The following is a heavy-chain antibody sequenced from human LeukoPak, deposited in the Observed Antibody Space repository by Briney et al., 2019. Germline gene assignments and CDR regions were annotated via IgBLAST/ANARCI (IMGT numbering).Heavy chain of an antibody. CDR1: GGSISSGGYY. CDR3: ARHWNLLYYFDY. CDR2: IYHSGST. D-gene: IGHD1-1*01. V-gene: IGHV4-30-2*03. Sequence: PSETLSLTCTVSGGSISSGGYYWSWIRQPPGKGLEWIGYIYHSGSTYYNPSLKSRVTISVDTSKNQFSLNLTSVTAADTAVYYCARHWNLLYYFDYWGHGTLVTVSS. J-gene: IGHJ4*01.